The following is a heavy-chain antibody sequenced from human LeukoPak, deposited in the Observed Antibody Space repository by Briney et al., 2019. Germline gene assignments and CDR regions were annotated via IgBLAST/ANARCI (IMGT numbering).Heavy chain of an antibody. D-gene: IGHD3-16*01. CDR3: ARRSVGGGERFDY. CDR1: GGSVSSGSYY. J-gene: IGHJ4*02. Sequence: SETLSLTCTVSGGSVSSGSYYWTWIRQPPGKGLEWIGYIYYSGSTNYNPSLKSRVTMSVDTSRNQFSLKLSFVTAADTAVYYCARRSVGGGERFDYWGQGILATVSS. V-gene: IGHV4-61*01. CDR2: IYYSGST.